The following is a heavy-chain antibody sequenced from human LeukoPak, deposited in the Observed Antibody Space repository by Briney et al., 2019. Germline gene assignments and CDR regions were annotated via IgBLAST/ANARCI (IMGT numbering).Heavy chain of an antibody. V-gene: IGHV1-18*01. J-gene: IGHJ5*02. CDR3: ARTSHESVLYWSDP. D-gene: IGHD3-16*01. Sequence: ASVKVSCKASGYTFTTYGIGWVRQAPGQGLECMGWIRGYNGNTNYAQKFQGRVTMTTDTSTSTAYMELRSLRSDDTAVYYCARTSHESVLYWSDPWGQGTLVNVSS. CDR1: GYTFTTYG. CDR2: IRGYNGNT.